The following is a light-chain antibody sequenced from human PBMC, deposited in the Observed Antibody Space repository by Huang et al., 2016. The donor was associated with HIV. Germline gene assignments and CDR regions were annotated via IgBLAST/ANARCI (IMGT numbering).Light chain of an antibody. CDR3: QQSYDART. Sequence: DIQMTQSPSSLSASMGDRVTITCRASQSISSHLNWYQQKPGKAPKHLIYGASKLQTGVPSRVSGSGSGTDFTLAISSLQPEDFATYYCQQSYDARTFGQGTKVEI. V-gene: IGKV1-39*01. CDR1: QSISSH. J-gene: IGKJ1*01. CDR2: GAS.